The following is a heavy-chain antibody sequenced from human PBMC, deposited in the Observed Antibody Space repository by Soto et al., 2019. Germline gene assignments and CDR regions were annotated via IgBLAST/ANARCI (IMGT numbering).Heavy chain of an antibody. CDR1: GGTFSSYA. J-gene: IGHJ4*02. Sequence: SVKVSCKASGGTFSSYAISWVRQAPGQGLEWMGGIIPIFGTANYAQKFQGRVTITADESTSTAYMELSSLRSEDTAVYYCARKPLGYYDSSGYYYFDYWGQGTLVTVSS. V-gene: IGHV1-69*13. CDR2: IIPIFGTA. D-gene: IGHD3-22*01. CDR3: ARKPLGYYDSSGYYYFDY.